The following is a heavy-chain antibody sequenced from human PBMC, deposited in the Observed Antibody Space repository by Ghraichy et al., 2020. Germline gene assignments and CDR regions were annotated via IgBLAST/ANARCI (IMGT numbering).Heavy chain of an antibody. V-gene: IGHV3-21*01. CDR1: GFTFSSYS. CDR2: ISSSSSYI. J-gene: IGHJ4*02. D-gene: IGHD3-9*01. Sequence: GGSLRLSCAASGFTFSSYSMNWVRQAPGKGLEWVSSISSSSSYIYYADSVKGRFTISRDNAKNSLYLQMNSLRAEDTAVYYCARDFRRYYDILTGYPWGVYYFDYWGQGTLVTVSS. CDR3: ARDFRRYYDILTGYPWGVYYFDY.